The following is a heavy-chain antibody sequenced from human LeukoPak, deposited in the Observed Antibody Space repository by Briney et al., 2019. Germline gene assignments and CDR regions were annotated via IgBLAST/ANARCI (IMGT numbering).Heavy chain of an antibody. CDR2: ISSSSSYT. CDR3: ARDVVRGVIIHYFDY. CDR1: GFTFSDYY. J-gene: IGHJ4*02. Sequence: GGSLRLFCAASGFTFSDYYMSWIRQAPGKGLEWVSYISSSSSYTNYADSVKGRFTISRDNAKNSLYLQMNSLRAEDTAVYYCARDVVRGVIIHYFDYWGQGTLVTVSS. D-gene: IGHD3-10*01. V-gene: IGHV3-11*06.